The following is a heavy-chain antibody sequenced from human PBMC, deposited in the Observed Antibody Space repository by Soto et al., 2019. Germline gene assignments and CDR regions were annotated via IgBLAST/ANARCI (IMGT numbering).Heavy chain of an antibody. CDR2: FDPYNGKT. CDR1: GYTLTVLS. J-gene: IGHJ5*02. CDR3: ARDDNWFDP. V-gene: IGHV1-24*01. Sequence: GASVKVSCKVSGYTLTVLSMRWVRQAPGKVLEWMGGFDPYNGKTIYAQKLQGRVTMTTDTSTSTAYMELRSLRSDDTAVYYCARDDNWFDPWGQGTLVTVSS.